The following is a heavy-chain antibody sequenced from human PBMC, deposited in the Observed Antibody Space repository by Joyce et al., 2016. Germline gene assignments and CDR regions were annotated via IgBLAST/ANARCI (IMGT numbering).Heavy chain of an antibody. CDR2: IIPIFGTA. CDR1: GGTFSSDG. J-gene: IGHJ4*02. CDR3: ARDYYDSSGYYNYFFDY. D-gene: IGHD3-22*01. Sequence: QVQLVQSGAEVEKPGSSVKVSCKASGGTFSSDGISWVRQAPGQGLEWMGGIIPIFGTAKFDQKFQGRVTITADESTSTAYMELSSLTSEDTAVYYCARDYYDSSGYYNYFFDYWGQGTLVTVSS. V-gene: IGHV1-69*01.